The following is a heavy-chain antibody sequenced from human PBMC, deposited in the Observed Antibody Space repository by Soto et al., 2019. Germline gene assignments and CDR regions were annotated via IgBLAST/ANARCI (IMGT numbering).Heavy chain of an antibody. CDR2: IWYDGSNK. J-gene: IGHJ4*02. Sequence: QVQLVESGGGVVQPGRSLRLSCAASGFTFSSYGMHWVRQAPGKGLEWVAVIWYDGSNKYYADSVKGRFTISRDNSKNTLYLQMNSRRAEDTAVYYCARDMGSSTSCTVPYYWGQGTLVTVSS. CDR1: GFTFSSYG. D-gene: IGHD2-2*01. V-gene: IGHV3-33*01. CDR3: ARDMGSSTSCTVPYY.